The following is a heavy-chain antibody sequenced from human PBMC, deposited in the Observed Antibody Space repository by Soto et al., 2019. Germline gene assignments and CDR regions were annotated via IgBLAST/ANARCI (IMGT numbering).Heavy chain of an antibody. V-gene: IGHV1-69*13. D-gene: IGHD3-10*01. CDR1: GGTFSSYA. Sequence: ASVKVSCKASGGTFSSYAISWVRQAPGQGLEWMGGIIPIFGTANYAQKFQGRVTITADESTSTAYMELSSLRSEDTAVYYCARMTMVKRYFDYWGQGTLVTVSS. CDR3: ARMTMVKRYFDY. J-gene: IGHJ4*02. CDR2: IIPIFGTA.